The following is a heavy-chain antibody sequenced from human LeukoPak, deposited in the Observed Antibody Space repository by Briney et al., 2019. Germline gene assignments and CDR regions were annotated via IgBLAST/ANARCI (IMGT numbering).Heavy chain of an antibody. CDR2: IYYSGST. V-gene: IGHV4-59*01. CDR3: ARAYDFWSGYRSEYYHYMDV. CDR1: GGSISSYY. J-gene: IGHJ6*03. Sequence: PSETLSLTCTVSGGSISSYYWSWIRQPPGKGLEWIGYIYYSGSTNYNPSLKSRVTISVDTSKNQFSLKLSSVTAADTAVYYCARAYDFWSGYRSEYYHYMDVWGKGTTVTVSS. D-gene: IGHD3-3*01.